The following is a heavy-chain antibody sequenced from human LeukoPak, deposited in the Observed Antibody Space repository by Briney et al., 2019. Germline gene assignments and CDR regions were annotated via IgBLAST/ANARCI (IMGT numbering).Heavy chain of an antibody. CDR1: GYSFTSYW. V-gene: IGHV5-10-1*01. CDR2: IDPSDSYT. D-gene: IGHD3-22*01. J-gene: IGHJ4*02. Sequence: GESLKISCKGSGYSFTSYWISWVRQMPGKGLEWVGRIDPSDSYTNYSPSFQGHVTISADKSISTAYLQWSSLKASDTAMYYCASWGYYDSSGYYSRWGQGTLVTVSS. CDR3: ASWGYYDSSGYYSR.